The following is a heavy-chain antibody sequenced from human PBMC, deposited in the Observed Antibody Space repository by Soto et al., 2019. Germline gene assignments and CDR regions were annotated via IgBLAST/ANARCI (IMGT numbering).Heavy chain of an antibody. V-gene: IGHV4-59*01. CDR3: ARDLSY. CDR2: VYYSGST. CDR1: GGSLRSNY. J-gene: IGHJ4*02. Sequence: SETLSLTCNVSGGSLRSNYWTWIRQPPGKGLEWIGYVYYSGSTNSNPSLKSRVTISVATSKNQSSLKLNSVTAADTAVYYCARDLSYWGQGILVTVSS.